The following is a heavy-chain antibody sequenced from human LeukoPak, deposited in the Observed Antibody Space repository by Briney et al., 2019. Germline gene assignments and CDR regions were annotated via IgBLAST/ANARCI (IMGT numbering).Heavy chain of an antibody. CDR2: IYYSGST. V-gene: IGHV4-59*01. CDR3: ARTTEGGYTYGYFYYYYMDV. J-gene: IGHJ6*03. Sequence: SETLSLTCTVSGGSISSYYWSWIRQPPGKGLEWIAYIYYSGSTNYNPSLKSRVTISVDTSKNQFSLKLRSVTAADTAVYYCARTTEGGYTYGYFYYYYMDVWGKGTTVTISS. CDR1: GGSISSYY. D-gene: IGHD5-18*01.